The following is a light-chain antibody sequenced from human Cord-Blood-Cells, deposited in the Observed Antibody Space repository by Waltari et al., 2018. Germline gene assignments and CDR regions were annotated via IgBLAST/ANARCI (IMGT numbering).Light chain of an antibody. J-gene: IGLJ3*02. CDR3: CSYAGSWV. Sequence: QSALTQPASVSGSPGQSITISCTGTSSDVGSYNLVSWYQQHPGKAPKLRIYEGSKRPSGVSNRLSGSKSGNTASLTISGLQAEDEADYYCCSYAGSWVFGGGTKLTVL. V-gene: IGLV2-23*01. CDR1: SSDVGSYNL. CDR2: EGS.